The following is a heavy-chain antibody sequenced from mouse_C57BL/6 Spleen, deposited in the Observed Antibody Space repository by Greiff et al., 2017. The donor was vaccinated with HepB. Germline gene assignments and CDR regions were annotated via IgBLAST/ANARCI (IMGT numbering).Heavy chain of an antibody. V-gene: IGHV1-19*01. J-gene: IGHJ3*01. Sequence: EVQLQQSGPVLVKPGASVKMSCKASGYTFTDYYMNWVKQSHGKSLEWIGVINPYNGGTSYNQKFKGKATLTVDKSSSTAYMELNRLTSEDSAVYYCARPYYYGSSGFAYWGQGTLVTVSA. CDR2: INPYNGGT. CDR3: ARPYYYGSSGFAY. CDR1: GYTFTDYY. D-gene: IGHD1-1*01.